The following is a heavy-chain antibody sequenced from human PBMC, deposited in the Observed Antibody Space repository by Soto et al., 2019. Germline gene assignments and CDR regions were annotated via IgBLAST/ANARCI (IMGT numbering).Heavy chain of an antibody. V-gene: IGHV1-2*04. CDR1: GYTFTGYY. CDR3: ARSHDEGIVVVPAADRAFDI. D-gene: IGHD2-2*01. Sequence: ASVKVSCKASGYTFTGYYMHWVRQAPGQGLEWMGWINPNSGGTNYAQKFQGWVTMTRDTSISTAYMELSRLRSDDTAVYYCARSHDEGIVVVPAADRAFDIWGQGTMVTASS. J-gene: IGHJ3*02. CDR2: INPNSGGT.